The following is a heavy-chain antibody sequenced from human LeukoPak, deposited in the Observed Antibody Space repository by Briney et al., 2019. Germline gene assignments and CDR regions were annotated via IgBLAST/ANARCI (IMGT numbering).Heavy chain of an antibody. J-gene: IGHJ4*02. D-gene: IGHD5-24*01. CDR1: GFTVSSNY. V-gene: IGHV3-53*01. CDR3: ARGEMATVVDY. Sequence: GGSLRLSCAASGFTVSSNYMHRVRQAPGRGLEWVSIIYSGGTTYHADSVKGRFTISRDNSKNTVYLQMNSLRAEDTALYYCARGEMATVVDYWGQGTLVTVSS. CDR2: IYSGGTT.